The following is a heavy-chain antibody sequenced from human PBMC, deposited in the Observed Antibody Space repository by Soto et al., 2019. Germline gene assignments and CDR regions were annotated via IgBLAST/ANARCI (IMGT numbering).Heavy chain of an antibody. D-gene: IGHD5-12*01. J-gene: IGHJ4*02. CDR1: GFSVTANS. V-gene: IGHV3-53*01. CDR2: IFSGGGT. Sequence: VQVVESGGGLIQPGGSLRLSCEVSGFSVTANSMSWVRQAPGKGLEWVSVIFSGGGTDYVDSVKGRFTISRDISKSTLYLQMNSLRAEDTAVYYCHGYGYWGQGTLVTVSS. CDR3: HGYGY.